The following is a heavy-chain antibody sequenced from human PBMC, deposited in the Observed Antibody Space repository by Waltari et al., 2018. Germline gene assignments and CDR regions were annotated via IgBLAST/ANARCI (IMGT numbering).Heavy chain of an antibody. V-gene: IGHV3-23*01. CDR3: AKEDDFGDPRIDF. CDR1: GMTFPDYG. J-gene: IGHJ4*02. D-gene: IGHD3-10*01. CDR2: ISASSRT. Sequence: VELLESGGGLVQPGGSRRLTCATSGMTFPDYGMSWVRQHPGKRLVWVSGISASSRTVYAASVEGRATISRDNYKDMIFLEMNNLRPDDTAIYYCAKEDDFGDPRIDFWGQGTLVTVSS.